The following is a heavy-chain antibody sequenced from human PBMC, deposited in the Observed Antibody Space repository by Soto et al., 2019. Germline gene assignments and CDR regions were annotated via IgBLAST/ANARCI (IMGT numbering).Heavy chain of an antibody. CDR1: GGTFSSYT. V-gene: IGHV1-69*04. D-gene: IGHD3-3*01. CDR2: IIPILGIA. Sequence: SVKVSCKASGGTFSSYTISWVRQAPGQGLEWMGRIIPILGIANYAQKFQGRVTITADKSTSTAYMELSSLRSEDTAVYYCARDQEGVTIFQTNWFDPWGQGTLVTVSS. J-gene: IGHJ5*02. CDR3: ARDQEGVTIFQTNWFDP.